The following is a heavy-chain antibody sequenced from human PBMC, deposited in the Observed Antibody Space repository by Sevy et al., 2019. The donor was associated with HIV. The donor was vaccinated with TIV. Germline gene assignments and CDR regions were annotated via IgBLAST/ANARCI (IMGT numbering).Heavy chain of an antibody. CDR3: ARTLWFGVLSPIWFDP. J-gene: IGHJ5*02. CDR1: GGSISSYY. D-gene: IGHD3-10*01. CDR2: IYYSGST. V-gene: IGHV4-59*01. Sequence: SETLSLTCTVSGGSISSYYWSWIRQPPGKGLEWIGYIYYSGSTNYNPSLKSRVTISVDKSKNQFSLKLTSVTAADTAVYYCARTLWFGVLSPIWFDPWGQGMLVTVSS.